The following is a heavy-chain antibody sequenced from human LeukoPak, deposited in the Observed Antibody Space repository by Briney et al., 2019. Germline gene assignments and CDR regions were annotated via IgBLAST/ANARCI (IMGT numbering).Heavy chain of an antibody. Sequence: SETLSLTCAVYGGSFSGYYWSWIRQPPGKGLEWIGEINHSGSTNYNPSLKSRVTISVDTSKNQFSLKLSSVTAADTAVYYCARADTSDAFDIWGQGTMVTVSS. CDR1: GGSFSGYY. CDR3: ARADTSDAFDI. J-gene: IGHJ3*02. CDR2: INHSGST. V-gene: IGHV4-34*01.